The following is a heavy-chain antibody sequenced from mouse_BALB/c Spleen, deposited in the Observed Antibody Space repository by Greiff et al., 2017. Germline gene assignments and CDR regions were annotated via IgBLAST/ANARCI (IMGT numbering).Heavy chain of an antibody. J-gene: IGHJ3*01. Sequence: EVKLVESGGGLVQPGGSRKLSCAASGFTFSSFGMHWVRQAPEKGLEWVAYISSGSSTIYYADTVKGRFTISRDNPKNTLFLLMTSLRSEDTAMYYCARDWFAYWGQGTLVTVSA. CDR1: GFTFSSFG. CDR3: ARDWFAY. V-gene: IGHV5-17*02. CDR2: ISSGSSTI.